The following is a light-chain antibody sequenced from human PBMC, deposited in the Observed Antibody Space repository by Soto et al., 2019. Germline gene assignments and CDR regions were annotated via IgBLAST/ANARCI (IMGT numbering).Light chain of an antibody. CDR3: QHSYSTPYT. J-gene: IGKJ2*01. CDR1: QNIIRH. CDR2: AAS. V-gene: IGKV1-39*01. Sequence: DSQMSKSPSTLSASVGNGGTITCLASQNIIRHLNWYQHKPGRAPRLLIYAASTLQSGVPSRFTGSGSGTDFTLTISSLQPEDFATYYCQHSYSTPYTFGQGTKVDI.